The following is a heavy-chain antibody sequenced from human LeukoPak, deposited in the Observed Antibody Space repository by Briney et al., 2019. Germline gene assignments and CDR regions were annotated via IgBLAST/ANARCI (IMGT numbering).Heavy chain of an antibody. CDR3: ARCGEMATISSCYFDY. CDR2: IYPGDSDT. Sequence: GGSLQISCQCFRYSFTYYWIGWVRQLPGKGLEWMGIIYPGDSDTRYSPSFQGQVTISADQSISTAYLQWSSLRASDTAMYYCARCGEMATISSCYFDYWGQGTLVTVSS. V-gene: IGHV5-51*01. CDR1: RYSFTYYW. J-gene: IGHJ4*02. D-gene: IGHD5-24*01.